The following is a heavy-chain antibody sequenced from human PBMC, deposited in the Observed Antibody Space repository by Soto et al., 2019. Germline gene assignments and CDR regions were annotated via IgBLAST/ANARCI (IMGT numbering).Heavy chain of an antibody. V-gene: IGHV1-69*01. CDR1: GGTFSSYS. Sequence: QVQLVQSGAEVKKPGSSVKVSCKASGGTFSSYSINWVRQAPGQGLEWMGEIIPIFGTANYAQKFQGRVTITADESTSTAYMERSRLRSEDTAVYSCARDGGRHSGGIDYWGQGTLVTVSS. J-gene: IGHJ4*02. CDR2: IIPIFGTA. CDR3: ARDGGRHSGGIDY. D-gene: IGHD1-26*01.